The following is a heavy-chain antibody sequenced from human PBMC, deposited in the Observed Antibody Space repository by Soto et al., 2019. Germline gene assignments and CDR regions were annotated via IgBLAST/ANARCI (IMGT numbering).Heavy chain of an antibody. CDR2: ISGSGDST. D-gene: IGHD1-26*01. Sequence: EVQLLESGGGLVQPGGSLRLSCAASGFTFSSYAMSWVRQAPGKGLEWVSGISGSGDSTYYADSVKGRFTISRDNSKNTLYLQMSSLRADDTAVYYCAKRGSGSQFDCWGQGTLVTVSS. CDR3: AKRGSGSQFDC. J-gene: IGHJ4*02. V-gene: IGHV3-23*01. CDR1: GFTFSSYA.